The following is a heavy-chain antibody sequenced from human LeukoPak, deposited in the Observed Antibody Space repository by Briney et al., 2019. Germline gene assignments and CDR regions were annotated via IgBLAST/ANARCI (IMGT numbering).Heavy chain of an antibody. D-gene: IGHD2-15*01. Sequence: ASVKVSCKASGYTFTGYYMHWVRQAPGQGLEWMGWINPNSGGTNYAQKFQGRVTMTRDTSISAAYMELSRLRSDDTAVYYCARAFRYCSGGSCSRDWFDPWGQGTLVTVSS. V-gene: IGHV1-2*02. CDR3: ARAFRYCSGGSCSRDWFDP. J-gene: IGHJ5*02. CDR1: GYTFTGYY. CDR2: INPNSGGT.